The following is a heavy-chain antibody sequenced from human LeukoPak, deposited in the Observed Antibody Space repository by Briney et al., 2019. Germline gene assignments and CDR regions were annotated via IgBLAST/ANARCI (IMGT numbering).Heavy chain of an antibody. Sequence: SETLSLTCSVSGGSISSSSFYWGWIRQPPGKGLEWIGSFYYSGSTYYSPSLKSRVTILVDTSKNQFSMKLSSVTAADTAVYYCATSGIQTGYRYDYWGQGTLVTVSS. CDR3: ATSGIQTGYRYDY. J-gene: IGHJ4*02. V-gene: IGHV4-39*07. CDR2: FYYSGST. D-gene: IGHD5-18*01. CDR1: GGSISSSSFY.